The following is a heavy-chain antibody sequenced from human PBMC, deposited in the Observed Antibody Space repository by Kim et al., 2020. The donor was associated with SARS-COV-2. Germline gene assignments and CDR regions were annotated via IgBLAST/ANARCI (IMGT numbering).Heavy chain of an antibody. D-gene: IGHD2-15*01. Sequence: GGSLRLSCAASGFTFSSYAMHWVRQAPGKGLEWVAVISYDGSNKYYADSVKGRFTISRDNSKNTLYLQMNSLRAEDTAVYYCSRNTPAATYSFDYWGQGTLVTVSS. J-gene: IGHJ4*02. CDR2: ISYDGSNK. V-gene: IGHV3-30*04. CDR1: GFTFSSYA. CDR3: SRNTPAATYSFDY.